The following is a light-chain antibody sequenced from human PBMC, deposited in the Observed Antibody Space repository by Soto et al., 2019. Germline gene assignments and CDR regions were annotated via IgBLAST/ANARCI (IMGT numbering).Light chain of an antibody. V-gene: IGKV3-20*01. Sequence: EIVLTRSQGTLSLSPCERATLFVSASESHTSSTLAWYQQQPGQAPRLLIYGASSRATGIPDRCSGSGSGTDFTLTISRLEPEDYAVYYCQQYGSSPPWTFGQGTKVDIK. J-gene: IGKJ1*01. CDR3: QQYGSSPPWT. CDR2: GAS. CDR1: ESHTSST.